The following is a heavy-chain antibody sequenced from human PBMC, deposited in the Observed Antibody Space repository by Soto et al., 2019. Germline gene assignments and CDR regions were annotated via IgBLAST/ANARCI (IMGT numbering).Heavy chain of an antibody. CDR1: GGSFSGYY. Sequence: SETLSLTCAVFGGSFSGYYCSWIRQPPGKGLEWIGEINHSGSTNYNPSLKSRVTISVDTSKNQFSLKLSSVTAADTAVYYCAVDYDSSGYYHNAFDIWGQGTMVNVSS. D-gene: IGHD3-22*01. V-gene: IGHV4-34*01. J-gene: IGHJ3*02. CDR3: AVDYDSSGYYHNAFDI. CDR2: INHSGST.